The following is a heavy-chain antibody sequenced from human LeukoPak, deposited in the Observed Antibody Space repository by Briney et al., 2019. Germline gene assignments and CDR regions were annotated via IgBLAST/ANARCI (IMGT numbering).Heavy chain of an antibody. D-gene: IGHD1-1*01. CDR1: GFILRSHA. CDR2: ISDNGGST. Sequence: GGSLRLSRSASGFILRSHAMHWVRQATGKGLEYVSRISDNGGSTYYADSVKGRFTISRDNSKNTLYLQMSSLRAVDTAVYYCVKDNEAGGSPFDRWGQGTLVTVSS. V-gene: IGHV3-64D*06. J-gene: IGHJ4*02. CDR3: VKDNEAGGSPFDR.